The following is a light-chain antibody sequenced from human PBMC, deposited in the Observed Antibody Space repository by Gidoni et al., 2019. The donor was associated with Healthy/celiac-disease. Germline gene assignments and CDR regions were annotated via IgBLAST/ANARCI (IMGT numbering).Light chain of an antibody. CDR3: LQDYNYPLT. V-gene: IGKV1-6*01. Sequence: AIHMTQPPSSLSASVGDRVTITCRASQGIRNDLGWYQQKPGKAPKLLIYAASSLQSGVPSRFSGSGSGTDFTLTISSLQPEDFATYYCLQDYNYPLTFGGGTKVEIK. CDR1: QGIRND. J-gene: IGKJ4*01. CDR2: AAS.